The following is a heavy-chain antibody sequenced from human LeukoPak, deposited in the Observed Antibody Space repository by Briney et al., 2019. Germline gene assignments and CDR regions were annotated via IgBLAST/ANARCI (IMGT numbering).Heavy chain of an antibody. Sequence: PSETLSLTCTVSGGSISSYYWSWIRQPPGKGLEWIGYIYYSGSTNYNPSLKSRVTISVDTSKNQFSLKPSSVTAADTAVYYCASTRSNYYYGMDVWGQGTTVTVSS. V-gene: IGHV4-59*01. CDR2: IYYSGST. J-gene: IGHJ6*02. CDR3: ASTRSNYYYGMDV. CDR1: GGSISSYY.